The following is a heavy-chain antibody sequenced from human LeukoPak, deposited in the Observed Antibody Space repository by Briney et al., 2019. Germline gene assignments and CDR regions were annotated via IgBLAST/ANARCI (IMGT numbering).Heavy chain of an antibody. D-gene: IGHD3-3*01. CDR2: ISWNSGSI. V-gene: IGHV3-9*01. Sequence: PGGSLRLSCAASGFSFDNYAMYWVRQAPGKGLEWVSAISWNSGSIAYAVSVKGRFTISRDNSKNTLYLQMNSLRAEDTAVYYCAKVRGITIFGVVIWGQGTLVTVSS. J-gene: IGHJ4*02. CDR3: AKVRGITIFGVVI. CDR1: GFSFDNYA.